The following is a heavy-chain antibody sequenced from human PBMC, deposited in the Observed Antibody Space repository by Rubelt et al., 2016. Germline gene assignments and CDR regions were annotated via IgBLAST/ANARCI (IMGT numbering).Heavy chain of an antibody. V-gene: IGHV3-NL1*01. D-gene: IGHD6-13*01. CDR1: GFTFSSYG. Sequence: QVQLVESGGGVVQPGRSLRLSCAASGFTFSSYGMHWVRQAPGKGLEWVSVIYSGGSTYYADPVKGRFTISRDNSKNTLYLQMNSLRAEDTAVYYCAREYSSSWYWWDWGQGTLVTVSS. CDR2: IYSGGST. CDR3: AREYSSSWYWWD. J-gene: IGHJ4*02.